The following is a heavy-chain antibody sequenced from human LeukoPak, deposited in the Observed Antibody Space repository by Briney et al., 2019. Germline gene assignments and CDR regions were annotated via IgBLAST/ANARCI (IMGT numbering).Heavy chain of an antibody. CDR1: GFTFSTDD. CDR2: IRDDGSNK. J-gene: IGHJ4*02. D-gene: IGHD1-1*01. V-gene: IGHV3-30*02. Sequence: GGSLRLSCAASGFTFSTDDMHWVRQAPGKGLEWVAFIRDDGSNKHYADSVEGRFTISRDNSKSTLYLQMNSLRAEDTAVYFCAKHNWTYFDYWGQGTLVTVSS. CDR3: AKHNWTYFDY.